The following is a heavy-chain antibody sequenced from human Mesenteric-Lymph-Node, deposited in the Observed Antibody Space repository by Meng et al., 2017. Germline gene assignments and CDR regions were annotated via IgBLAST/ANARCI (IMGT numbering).Heavy chain of an antibody. CDR2: IRGKANSYAT. Sequence: GESLKISCAASGFTFSSYWMSWVRQASGKGLEWVGRIRGKANSYATEYAASVTGRFTISRDDSKNTAYLQMNSLKTEDTAVYYCRALDTGVVFMDVWGQGTTVTVSS. CDR3: RALDTGVVFMDV. J-gene: IGHJ6*02. CDR1: GFTFSSYW. D-gene: IGHD5-18*01. V-gene: IGHV3-73*01.